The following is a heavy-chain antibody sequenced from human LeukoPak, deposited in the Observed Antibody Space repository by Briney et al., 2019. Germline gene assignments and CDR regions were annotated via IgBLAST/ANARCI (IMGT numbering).Heavy chain of an antibody. D-gene: IGHD1-26*01. CDR2: TYYRSKWSN. CDR3: ARLVGASWFDS. J-gene: IGHJ5*01. CDR1: GDSVSTNSAT. Sequence: SQTLSLTCAISGDSVSTNSATWTWLRQSPSRGLEWLGRTYYRSKWSNDYAVSMKSRITINPDTSRNQFSLQLNSVTPEDTAVYYCARLVGASWFDSWGQGTLVTVSS. V-gene: IGHV6-1*01.